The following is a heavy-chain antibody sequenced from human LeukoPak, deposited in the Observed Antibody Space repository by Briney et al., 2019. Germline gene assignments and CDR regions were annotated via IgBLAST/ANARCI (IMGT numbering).Heavy chain of an antibody. CDR2: VSFDGSNY. Sequence: PGRSLRLSCAASGFSFSDYALHWVRQAPGKGLEWVAVVSFDGSNYYCADSVKGRFTSSRDNSKNTLYLQMNSLRAEDTAVYFCARDESRRRRSDVDPGYFDYWGQGTQVTVSS. D-gene: IGHD3-10*01. CDR1: GFSFSDYA. V-gene: IGHV3-30-3*01. CDR3: ARDESRRRRSDVDPGYFDY. J-gene: IGHJ4*02.